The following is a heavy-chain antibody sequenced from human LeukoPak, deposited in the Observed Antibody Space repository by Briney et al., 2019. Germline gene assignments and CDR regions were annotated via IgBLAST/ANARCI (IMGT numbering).Heavy chain of an antibody. CDR2: ISSSSSYI. V-gene: IGHV3-21*01. J-gene: IGHJ6*03. D-gene: IGHD3-3*01. CDR1: GYSISSGYY. Sequence: ETLSLTCTVSGYSISSGYYWGWIRQPPGKGLEWVSSISSSSSYIYYADSVKGRFTISRDNAKNPLYLQMNSLRAEDTAVYYCARVYDFWSGYYRSNYYYYMDVWGKGTTVTVSS. CDR3: ARVYDFWSGYYRSNYYYYMDV.